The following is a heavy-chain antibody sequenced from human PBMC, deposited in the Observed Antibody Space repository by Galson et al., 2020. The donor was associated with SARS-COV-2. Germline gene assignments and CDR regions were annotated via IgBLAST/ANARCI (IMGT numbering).Heavy chain of an antibody. CDR2: ISWNSGSI. D-gene: IGHD3-22*01. CDR3: AKDVGYYDSSGYYYYYGMDV. Sequence: GGSLRLSCAASGFTFDDYAMHWVRQAPGKGLEWVSGISWNSGSIGYADSVKGRFTISRDNAKNSLYLQMNSLRAEDTAVYYCAKDVGYYDSSGYYYYYGMDVWGQGTTVTVSS. J-gene: IGHJ6*02. V-gene: IGHV3-9*01. CDR1: GFTFDDYA.